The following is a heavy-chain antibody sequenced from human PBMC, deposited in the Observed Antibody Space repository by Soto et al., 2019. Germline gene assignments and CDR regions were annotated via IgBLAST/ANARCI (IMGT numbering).Heavy chain of an antibody. CDR1: GGTFSSYA. CDR2: IIPIFGTA. D-gene: IGHD6-13*01. J-gene: IGHJ3*02. CDR3: ARDGSKSPGTFGI. Sequence: QVQLVQSGAEVKKPGSSVKVSCKASGGTFSSYAISWVRQAPGQGLEWMGGIIPIFGTANYAQKFQGRVTFTADESTSTAYMALSSLSSEYTAVYYCARDGSKSPGTFGICGQGTMVTVSS. V-gene: IGHV1-69*01.